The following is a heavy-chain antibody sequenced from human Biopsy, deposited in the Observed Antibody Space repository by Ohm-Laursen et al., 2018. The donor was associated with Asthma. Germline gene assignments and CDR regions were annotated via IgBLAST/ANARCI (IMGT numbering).Heavy chain of an antibody. D-gene: IGHD3-3*01. Sequence: SLRLSCAASGFTFRSYAMHWVRQAPGEGLEWVAVGGSYYDGGPKYYADSVNGRFTVSRDDSKNTLYLQMNSLGPDDTAVYYCARDVMEWYLPAFDFWGQGTLVTVSS. CDR1: GFTFRSYA. V-gene: IGHV3-30-3*01. J-gene: IGHJ4*02. CDR3: ARDVMEWYLPAFDF. CDR2: GGSYYDGGPK.